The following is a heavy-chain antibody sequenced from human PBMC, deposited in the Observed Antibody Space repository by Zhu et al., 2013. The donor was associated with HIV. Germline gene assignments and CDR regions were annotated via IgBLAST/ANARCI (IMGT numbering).Heavy chain of an antibody. CDR3: ARDLGYCSGGSCYSDWFDP. D-gene: IGHD2-15*01. J-gene: IGHJ5*02. CDR2: IIPIFGTA. CDR1: GGTFSSYA. V-gene: IGHV1-69*01. Sequence: QVQLVQSGAEVKKPGSSVKVSCKASGGTFSSYAISWVRQAPGQGLEWMGGIIPIFGTANYAQKFQGRVTITADESTSTAYMELSSLRSEDTAVYYCARDLGYCSGGSCYSDWFDPWGQGTPGHRLL.